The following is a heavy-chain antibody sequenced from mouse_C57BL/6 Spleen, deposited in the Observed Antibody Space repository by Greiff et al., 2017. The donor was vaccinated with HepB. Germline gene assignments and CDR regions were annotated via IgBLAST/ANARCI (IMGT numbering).Heavy chain of an antibody. D-gene: IGHD1-1*02. CDR2: ISSGSSTI. Sequence: EVQRVESGGGLVKPGGSLRLSCAASGFTFSDYGMHWVRQAPEKGLEWVAYISSGSSTIYYADTVKGRFTISRDNAKNTLFLQMTSLRSEDTAMYYCARQVGAYWGQGTLVTVSA. J-gene: IGHJ3*01. CDR3: ARQVGAY. CDR1: GFTFSDYG. V-gene: IGHV5-17*01.